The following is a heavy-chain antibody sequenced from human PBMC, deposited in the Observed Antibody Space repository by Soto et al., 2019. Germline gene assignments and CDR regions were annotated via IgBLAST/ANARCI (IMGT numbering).Heavy chain of an antibody. Sequence: PSETLSLTCAVYGGSFSGYYWSWIRQPPGKGLEWIGEINHSGSTNYNPSLKSRVTISVDTSKNQFSLKLSSVTAADKAVYYCASSTVTYSYYYYYYGMDVWGQGTTVTVS. J-gene: IGHJ6*02. CDR3: ASSTVTYSYYYYYYGMDV. D-gene: IGHD4-17*01. CDR1: GGSFSGYY. V-gene: IGHV4-34*01. CDR2: INHSGST.